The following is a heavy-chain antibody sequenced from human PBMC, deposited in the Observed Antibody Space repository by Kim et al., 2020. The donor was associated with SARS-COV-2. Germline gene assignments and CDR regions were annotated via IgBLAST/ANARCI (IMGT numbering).Heavy chain of an antibody. CDR3: AKGRTYTSGRYREVDY. Sequence: SVERRFTISRDNSENKLYLQMNSLRAEDTAVYYCAKGRTYTSGRYREVDYWGQGTLVTVSS. V-gene: IGHV3-30*02. D-gene: IGHD3-10*01. J-gene: IGHJ4*02.